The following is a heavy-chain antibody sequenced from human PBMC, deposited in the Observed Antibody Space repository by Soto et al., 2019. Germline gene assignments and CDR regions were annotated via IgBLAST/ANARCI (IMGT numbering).Heavy chain of an antibody. CDR1: GFRFSGFG. CDR2: ISFDASEK. J-gene: IGHJ1*01. CDR3: ARDLGGYVHLWDKSNY. D-gene: IGHD5-12*01. V-gene: IGHV3-30*04. Sequence: QVQLVESGGGVVQPGASLTLSCAASGFRFSGFGMHWVRQAPGKGLEWVAVISFDASEKFYVDFVKGRFSISRDDSYSKVFLQMNSLRREDTGVYYCARDLGGYVHLWDKSNYWGQGTLVNVS.